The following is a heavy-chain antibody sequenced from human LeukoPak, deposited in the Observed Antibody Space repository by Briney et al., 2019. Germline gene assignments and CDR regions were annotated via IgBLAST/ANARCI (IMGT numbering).Heavy chain of an antibody. D-gene: IGHD6-6*01. V-gene: IGHV3-74*01. CDR2: ISPTGSTT. CDR1: GFTFTTYW. J-gene: IGHJ4*02. CDR3: ARGPNSNWSGLDF. Sequence: GGSLRLSCAASGFTFTTYWMHWVRQAPGKGLVWVSRISPTGSTTSYADSVKGRFTVSRDNAKNTLYLQVNNLRAEDTAVYYCARGPNSNWSGLDFWGQGTLLTVSS.